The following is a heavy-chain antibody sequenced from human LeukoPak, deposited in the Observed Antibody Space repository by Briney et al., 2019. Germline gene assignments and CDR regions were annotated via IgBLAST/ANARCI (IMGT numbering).Heavy chain of an antibody. CDR2: INHSGST. D-gene: IGHD4-17*01. CDR1: GGSFSGYY. J-gene: IGHJ3*02. V-gene: IGHV4-34*01. Sequence: PSETLSLTCAVYGGSFSGYYWSWIRQPPGKGLEWIGEINHSGSTNYNPSLKSRVTISVDTSKNQFSLKLSSVTAADTAVYYCARDHVTIYAFDIWGQGTMVTVSS. CDR3: ARDHVTIYAFDI.